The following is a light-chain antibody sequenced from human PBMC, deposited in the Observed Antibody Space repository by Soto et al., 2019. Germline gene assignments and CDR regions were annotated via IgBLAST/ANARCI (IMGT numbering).Light chain of an antibody. CDR1: QSVSSSY. CDR2: GAS. V-gene: IGKV3-20*01. CDR3: QQYGSSPT. J-gene: IGKJ3*01. Sequence: EIVLTQSPGTLSLSPGERATLSCRASQSVSSSYLAWYQQKPGQAPRLLIYGASSRATGIPDRFSGSGSGTDITLTINRLEPEDFAVYYCQQYGSSPTFGPGTKVDIK.